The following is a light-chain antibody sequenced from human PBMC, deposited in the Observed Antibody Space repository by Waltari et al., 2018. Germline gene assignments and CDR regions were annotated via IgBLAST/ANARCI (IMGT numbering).Light chain of an antibody. V-gene: IGLV1-47*01. CDR3: VVWDDSLSGRV. CDR1: SSNLGRYF. Sequence: QSVLTQPPSASGTPGQRVTIPCSGRSSNLGRYFVYWYQQLPGTAPKLLIYRNNQRPSGVPDRFSGSTSGTSASLAISGLRSEDEADYYCVVWDDSLSGRVFGGGTKLTVL. J-gene: IGLJ3*02. CDR2: RNN.